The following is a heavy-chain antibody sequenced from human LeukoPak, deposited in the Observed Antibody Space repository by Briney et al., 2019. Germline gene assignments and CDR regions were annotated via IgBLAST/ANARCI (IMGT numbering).Heavy chain of an antibody. CDR1: QYTFTTYF. CDR2: INPSAGST. J-gene: IGHJ4*02. D-gene: IGHD3-3*01. Sequence: ASVKVSCKASQYTFTTYFMHWVRQAPGQGLEWMGVINPSAGSTSYAQKFQDRVTMTRDTSTSTVYLHLSSLRSEDTAVYYCARGGYDFSSGHYPDNWGQGTLVTVSS. V-gene: IGHV1-46*01. CDR3: ARGGYDFSSGHYPDN.